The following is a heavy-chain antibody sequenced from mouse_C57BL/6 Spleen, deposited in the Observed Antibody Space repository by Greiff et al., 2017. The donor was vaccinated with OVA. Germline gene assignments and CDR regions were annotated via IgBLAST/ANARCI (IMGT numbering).Heavy chain of an antibody. CDR1: GYSITSGYY. J-gene: IGHJ2*01. Sequence: EVKLMESGPGLVKPSQSLSLTCSVTGYSITSGYYWNWIRQFPGNKLEWMGYISYDGSNNYNPSLKNRIPISRDPSKNQFFLKLKSVTTEDTATYDCAKGGYYDYDDDDWGQGTTLTVSS. V-gene: IGHV3-6*01. CDR3: AKGGYYDYDDDD. CDR2: ISYDGSN. D-gene: IGHD2-4*01.